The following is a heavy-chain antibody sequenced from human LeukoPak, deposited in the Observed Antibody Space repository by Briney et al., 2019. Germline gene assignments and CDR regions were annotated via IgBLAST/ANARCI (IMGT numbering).Heavy chain of an antibody. D-gene: IGHD3-10*01. V-gene: IGHV1-8*03. CDR1: GYTFTSYD. CDR2: MNPNSGNT. J-gene: IGHJ3*02. Sequence: ASVKVSCKASGYTFTSYDINWVRQATGQGLEWMGWMNPNSGNTGYAQKFQGRVTITRNTSISTAYMELSSLRSEETAVYYCASGYYGSGDDAFDIWGQGTMVTVSS. CDR3: ASGYYGSGDDAFDI.